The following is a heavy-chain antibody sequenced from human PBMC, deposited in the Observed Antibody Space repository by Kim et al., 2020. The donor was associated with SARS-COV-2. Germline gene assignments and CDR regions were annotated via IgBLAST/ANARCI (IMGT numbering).Heavy chain of an antibody. J-gene: IGHJ4*02. CDR3: ARASDQYGSGSYLGY. V-gene: IGHV3-7*03. CDR1: GFTFSNYW. CDR2: IKQDGSEK. D-gene: IGHD3-10*01. Sequence: GGSLRLSCAASGFTFSNYWMSWVRQAPGKGLEWVANIKQDGSEKYYVDSVKGRFIISRDNAKNSLYLQMNSLRAEDTAVYYCARASDQYGSGSYLGYWGQGTLVTVSS.